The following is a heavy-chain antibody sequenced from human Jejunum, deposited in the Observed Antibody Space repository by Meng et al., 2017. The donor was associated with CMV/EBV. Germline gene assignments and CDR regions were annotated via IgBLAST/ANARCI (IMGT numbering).Heavy chain of an antibody. CDR1: GYSIPNGYY. J-gene: IGHJ4*02. CDR3: ARARSSSWYYDY. V-gene: IGHV4-38-2*02. Sequence: VSGYSIPNGYYWGWIRQAPGRGLEWIGNIYHSGTSYYNPSLKSRVTMSVDTSKNQFSVQLDSVTAADTAVYYCARARSSSWYYDYWGQGMLVTVSS. CDR2: IYHSGTS. D-gene: IGHD6-13*01.